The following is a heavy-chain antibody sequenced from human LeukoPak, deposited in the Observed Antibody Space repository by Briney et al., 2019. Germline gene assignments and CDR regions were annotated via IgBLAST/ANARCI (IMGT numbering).Heavy chain of an antibody. J-gene: IGHJ6*03. CDR3: ARVAAEVVGVPGAIGFGWLRRDYYYMDV. CDR2: INPNSGDT. V-gene: IGHV1-2*02. CDR1: GYILTDYY. Sequence: ASVKVSCKASGYILTDYYMHWVRQAPGQGLEWMGWINPNSGDTNYAQKFQGRVTMTRDMSTSTVYMELSSLRSEDTAVYYCARVAAEVVGVPGAIGFGWLRRDYYYMDVWGKGTTVTVSS. D-gene: IGHD2-2*02.